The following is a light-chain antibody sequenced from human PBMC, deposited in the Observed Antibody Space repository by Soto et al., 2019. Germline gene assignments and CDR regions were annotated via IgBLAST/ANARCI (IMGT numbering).Light chain of an antibody. CDR2: GAS. CDR3: QQYNNWPPT. V-gene: IGKV3-15*01. J-gene: IGKJ5*01. Sequence: EIMMTQSPATLSVSPGERATLSCRASQSVSSSYLAWYQQKPGQAPRLLIYGASTRAIGIPARFSGSGSGTEFTLTISSLQSEDFAVYYCQQYNNWPPTFGQGTRLEIK. CDR1: QSVSSSY.